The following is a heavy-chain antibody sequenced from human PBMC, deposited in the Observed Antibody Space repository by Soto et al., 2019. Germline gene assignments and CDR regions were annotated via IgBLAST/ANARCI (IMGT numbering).Heavy chain of an antibody. CDR3: ARDAAIAVAGTPYYFDY. D-gene: IGHD6-19*01. CDR1: GYTFTGYY. Sequence: GASVKVSCKASGYTFTGYYMHWVRQAPGQGLEWMGWINPNSGGTNYAQKFQGWVTMTRDTSMSTAYMELSSLRSDDTAVYYCARDAAIAVAGTPYYFDYWGQGTLVTVSS. J-gene: IGHJ4*02. V-gene: IGHV1-2*04. CDR2: INPNSGGT.